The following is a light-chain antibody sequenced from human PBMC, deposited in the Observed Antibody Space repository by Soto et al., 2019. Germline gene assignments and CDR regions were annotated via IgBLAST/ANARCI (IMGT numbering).Light chain of an antibody. CDR3: QQYGSEPWT. CDR2: AAS. J-gene: IGKJ1*01. Sequence: EIVLKQSPGTLSLSPGKRTTISCRASPSVSSNYLAWYQQKRGQAPRLLIYAASNRARGIPDRFGGSGSGTDVTLTVSRREPEDVAVYYCQQYGSEPWTFGQGTKV. CDR1: PSVSSNY. V-gene: IGKV3-20*01.